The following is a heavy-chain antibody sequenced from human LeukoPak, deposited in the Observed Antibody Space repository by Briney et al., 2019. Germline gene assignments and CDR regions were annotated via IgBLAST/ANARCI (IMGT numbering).Heavy chain of an antibody. CDR1: GGSISSGGYY. CDR3: ARVSSSSLSPFDP. J-gene: IGHJ5*02. CDR2: IYHSGST. D-gene: IGHD6-13*01. Sequence: SQTLSLTCTVSGGSISSGGYYWSWIRQPPGKGLEWIGYIYHSGSTYYNPSLKSRVTISVDRSKNQFSLKLSSVTAADTAVYYCARVSSSSLSPFDPWGQGTLVTVSS. V-gene: IGHV4-30-2*01.